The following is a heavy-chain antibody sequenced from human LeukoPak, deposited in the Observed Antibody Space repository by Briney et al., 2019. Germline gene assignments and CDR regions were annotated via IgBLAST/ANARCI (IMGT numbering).Heavy chain of an antibody. V-gene: IGHV1-18*01. D-gene: IGHD2-15*01. CDR2: ISAYNGNT. CDR3: AREYCSGGSCRTNWFDP. CDR1: GYTFTSYG. Sequence: ASVKVSCKASGYTFTSYGISWVRQAPGQGLEWMGWISAYNGNTNYAQKLQGRVTMTTDTSTSTAYMELRSLRSDDTAVYYCAREYCSGGSCRTNWFDPWGQGTLVTVSS. J-gene: IGHJ5*02.